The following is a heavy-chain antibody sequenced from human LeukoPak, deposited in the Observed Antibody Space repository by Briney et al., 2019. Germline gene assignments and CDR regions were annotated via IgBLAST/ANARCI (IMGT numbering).Heavy chain of an antibody. Sequence: SETLSLTCTVSGGSISSGSYYWSWIRQPAGKGLEWIGRIYTSGSTNYNPSLKSRVTISVDTSKNQFSLKLSSVTAADTAVYYCARERGRLRFLVDYWGQGTLVTVSS. CDR1: GGSISSGSYY. CDR2: IYTSGST. CDR3: ARERGRLRFLVDY. J-gene: IGHJ4*02. D-gene: IGHD3-3*01. V-gene: IGHV4-61*02.